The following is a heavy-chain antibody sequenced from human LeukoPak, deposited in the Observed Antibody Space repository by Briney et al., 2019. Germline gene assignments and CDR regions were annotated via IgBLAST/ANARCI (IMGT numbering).Heavy chain of an antibody. CDR2: INPNSGGT. CDR1: GYTFTSYG. D-gene: IGHD3-10*01. V-gene: IGHV1-2*02. J-gene: IGHJ4*02. Sequence: GASVKVSCKASGYTFTSYGITWVRQAPGQGLEWMGWINPNSGGTNYAQKFQGRVTMTRDTSISTAYMELSRLRSDDTAVYYCASTPLLWFGEPTPYPRWGQGTLVTVSS. CDR3: ASTPLLWFGEPTPYPR.